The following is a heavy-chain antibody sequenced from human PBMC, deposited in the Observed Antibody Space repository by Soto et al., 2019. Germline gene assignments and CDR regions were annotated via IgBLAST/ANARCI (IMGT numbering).Heavy chain of an antibody. D-gene: IGHD3-10*01. CDR1: GGSISSGGYY. V-gene: IGHV4-31*03. Sequence: SETLSLTCTVSGGSISSGGYYWSWIRQHPGKGLEWIGYIYYSGGTYYNPSLKSRVTISVDTSKNQFSLKLSSVTAADTAVYYCARDSPYYYGSGSYYRLGYYYGMDVWGQGTTVTVSS. CDR2: IYYSGGT. J-gene: IGHJ6*02. CDR3: ARDSPYYYGSGSYYRLGYYYGMDV.